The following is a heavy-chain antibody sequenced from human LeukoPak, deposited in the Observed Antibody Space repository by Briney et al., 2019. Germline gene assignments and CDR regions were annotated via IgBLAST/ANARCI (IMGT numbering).Heavy chain of an antibody. Sequence: GGALRLSFAASGPPFCSHAMSWVRPGPGKGAGWVSAISGSGGSTYYADSVKGRFTISRDNSKNTLYLQMNSLRAEDTAVYYCAKKVVVITYAFDIWGQGTMVTVSS. CDR2: ISGSGGST. V-gene: IGHV3-23*01. CDR3: AKKVVVITYAFDI. J-gene: IGHJ3*02. D-gene: IGHD3-22*01. CDR1: GPPFCSHA.